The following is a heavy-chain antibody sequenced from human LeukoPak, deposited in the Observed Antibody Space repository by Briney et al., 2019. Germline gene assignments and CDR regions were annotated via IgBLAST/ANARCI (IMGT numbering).Heavy chain of an antibody. CDR2: ISSSSSTI. CDR3: ARVSLVGTPTRWGYFDY. V-gene: IGHV3-48*01. D-gene: IGHD1-1*01. J-gene: IGHJ4*02. CDR1: GFTFSNYN. Sequence: GGSLRLPCAASGFTFSNYNIIWVRQAPGKGLEWVSYISSSSSTIYYADSVEGRFTISRDNAKNSLYLQMNSLRAEDTAVYYCARVSLVGTPTRWGYFDYWGQGTLVTVSS.